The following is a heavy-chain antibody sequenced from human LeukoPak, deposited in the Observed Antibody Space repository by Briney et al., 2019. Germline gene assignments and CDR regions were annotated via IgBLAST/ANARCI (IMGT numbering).Heavy chain of an antibody. J-gene: IGHJ3*02. CDR1: GFTFSSYA. Sequence: GGSLRLSCAASGFTFSSYAMSWVRQAPGKGLEWVSAISGSGGSTYYADSVKGRFTISRDNSKNTLYMQMNSLRAEDTAVYYCAKDLYSSNWEPDAFDIWGQGTMVTVSS. D-gene: IGHD6-13*01. V-gene: IGHV3-23*01. CDR3: AKDLYSSNWEPDAFDI. CDR2: ISGSGGST.